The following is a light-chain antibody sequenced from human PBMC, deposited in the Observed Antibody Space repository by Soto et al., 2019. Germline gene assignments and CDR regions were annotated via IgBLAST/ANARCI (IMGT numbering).Light chain of an antibody. V-gene: IGKV3D-15*01. CDR1: QSAGNF. Sequence: IVMTQSPATLSVSPGETASLSCRASQSAGNFLAWYQQKPGQAPRLLTYYISTRATGIPARFSGSGSGTEFTLTINSLQSEDSAVYYCQQHNQWPITFGQGTRLEI. J-gene: IGKJ5*01. CDR3: QQHNQWPIT. CDR2: YIS.